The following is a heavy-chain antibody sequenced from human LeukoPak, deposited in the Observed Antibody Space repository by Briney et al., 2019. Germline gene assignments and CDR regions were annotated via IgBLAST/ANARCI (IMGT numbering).Heavy chain of an antibody. D-gene: IGHD3-10*01. CDR2: MNPRNGNT. CDR3: VRDGEGVAISVNYWFDP. V-gene: IGHV1-8*01. J-gene: IGHJ5*02. Sequence: ASVKVSCTASGFTFTNYDINWVRQATGQGLEWIGWMNPRNGNTGYAQKFQGGVTMTRDTSISTAYMELRSLRSEDTAVYYCVRDGEGVAISVNYWFDPWGQGTLVTVSS. CDR1: GFTFTNYD.